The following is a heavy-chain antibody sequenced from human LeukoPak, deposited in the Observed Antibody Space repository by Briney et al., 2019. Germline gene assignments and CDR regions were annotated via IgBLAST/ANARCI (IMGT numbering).Heavy chain of an antibody. J-gene: IGHJ5*02. CDR2: ISPSGSST. CDR3: ARRYNSRWFDP. V-gene: IGHV1-46*01. Sequence: ASVKVSCKASGYTFTSYYMHWVRQAPGQGLEWMGIISPSGSSTSHAQKFQGRVTMTRDTSTATVSMELSSLRSDDTAVYYCARRYNSRWFDPWGQGTLVTVSS. CDR1: GYTFTSYY. D-gene: IGHD6-13*01.